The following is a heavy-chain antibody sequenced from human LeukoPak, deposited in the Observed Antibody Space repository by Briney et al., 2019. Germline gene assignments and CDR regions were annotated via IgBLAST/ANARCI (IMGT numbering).Heavy chain of an antibody. CDR1: GDSISNNDW. Sequence: PSETLSLTCAASGDSISNNDWCTWVRQPPGKGLEWIGAIYHSGTTYYNPSLKSRITISVDKSKNQFSLKLTSVTAADTAMYYCARDRDGMEVWGQGTTVTVS. J-gene: IGHJ6*02. V-gene: IGHV4-4*02. CDR2: IYHSGTT. CDR3: ARDRDGMEV.